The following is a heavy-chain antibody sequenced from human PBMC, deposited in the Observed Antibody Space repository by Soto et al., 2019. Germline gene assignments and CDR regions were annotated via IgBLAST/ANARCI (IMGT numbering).Heavy chain of an antibody. J-gene: IGHJ1*01. D-gene: IGHD4-17*01. CDR3: ARGAANDYGDYEEYFQH. CDR1: GGTFSSYA. V-gene: IGHV1-69*12. Sequence: QVQLVQSGAEVKKPGSSVKVSCKASGGTFSSYAISWVRQAPGQGLEWMGGIIPIFGTANYAQKFQGRVTITADESTSTAYMELSSLRSEDTAGYYCARGAANDYGDYEEYFQHWGQGTLVTVSS. CDR2: IIPIFGTA.